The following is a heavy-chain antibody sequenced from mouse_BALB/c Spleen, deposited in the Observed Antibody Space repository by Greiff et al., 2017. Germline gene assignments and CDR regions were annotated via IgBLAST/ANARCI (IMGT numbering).Heavy chain of an antibody. CDR3: ARDRDDYPYYYAMDY. CDR2: IRNKANGYTT. D-gene: IGHD2-4*01. Sequence: EVKLQESGGGLVQPGGSLRLSCATSGFTFTDYYMSWVRQPPGKALEWLGFIRNKANGYTTEYSASVKGRFTISRDNSQSILYLQMNTLRAEDSATYYCARDRDDYPYYYAMDYWGQGTSVTVSS. J-gene: IGHJ4*01. CDR1: GFTFTDYY. V-gene: IGHV7-3*02.